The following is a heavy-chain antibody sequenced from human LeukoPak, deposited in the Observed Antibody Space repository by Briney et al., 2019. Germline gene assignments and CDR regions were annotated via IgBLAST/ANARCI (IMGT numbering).Heavy chain of an antibody. Sequence: SETLSLTCTVSGGSISSYYWSWIRQPAGKGLEWIGRIYTSGSTNYNPSLKSRVTISVDTSKNQFSLKLSSVTAADTAVYYCARDRATTTVVTYYYYGMDVWGQGTTVTVSS. CDR3: ARDRATTTVVTYYYYGMDV. CDR1: GGSISSYY. J-gene: IGHJ6*02. V-gene: IGHV4-4*07. CDR2: IYTSGST. D-gene: IGHD4-23*01.